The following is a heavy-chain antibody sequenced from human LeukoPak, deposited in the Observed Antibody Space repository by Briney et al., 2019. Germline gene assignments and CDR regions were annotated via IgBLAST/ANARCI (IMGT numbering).Heavy chain of an antibody. D-gene: IGHD3-22*01. Sequence: PGGSLRLSCAASGFTFSSYAMSWVRQAPGKGLEWVSGTSAGGGTTYDTDSVKGRFTISRDNSKNTLYLQMNSLRAEDTAVYFCARAMMVVTNLWGVYDYWGQGTLATVSS. CDR2: TSAGGGTT. CDR3: ARAMMVVTNLWGVYDY. J-gene: IGHJ4*02. V-gene: IGHV3-23*01. CDR1: GFTFSSYA.